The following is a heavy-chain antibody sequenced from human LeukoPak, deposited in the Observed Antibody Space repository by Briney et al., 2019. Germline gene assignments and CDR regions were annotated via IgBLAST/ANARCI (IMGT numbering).Heavy chain of an antibody. Sequence: GGSLRLFCAASGFTFDDYGMSWVRQVPGKGLEWVANIKQDGSEKYYVDSVKGRFTISRDNAKKSLYLQMNSLRAEDTAVYYCARDKRVGATILDYWGQGTLVTVSS. CDR2: IKQDGSEK. D-gene: IGHD1-26*01. CDR1: GFTFDDYG. J-gene: IGHJ4*02. V-gene: IGHV3-7*01. CDR3: ARDKRVGATILDY.